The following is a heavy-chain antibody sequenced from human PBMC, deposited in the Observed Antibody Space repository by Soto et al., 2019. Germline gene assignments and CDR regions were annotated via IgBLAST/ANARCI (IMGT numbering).Heavy chain of an antibody. V-gene: IGHV3-48*01. CDR3: ANGRHRPGGSYYYAMHA. D-gene: IGHD5-12*01. J-gene: IGHJ6*02. CDR2: ISSSSSTI. Sequence: GGSLRLSCAASGFTFSSYSMNWVRQAPGKGLEWVSYISSSSSTIYYADSVKGRFTISRDNAKNSVYLQMNSLRAEDTAMYYCANGRHRPGGSYYYAMHAWGHGTPGTGS. CDR1: GFTFSSYS.